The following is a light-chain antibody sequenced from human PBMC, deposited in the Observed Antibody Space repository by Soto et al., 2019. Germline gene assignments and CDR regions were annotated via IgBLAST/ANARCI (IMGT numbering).Light chain of an antibody. CDR2: DVS. J-gene: IGLJ1*01. Sequence: HSALTKPASVSGSPGQSITISCTGTSSDVGGYNYVSWYQQHPGKAPKLMIYDVSNRPSGVSNRFSGSKSGNTASLTISGLQAEDEADYYCSSYTSSSTRVFGTGTKVTVL. CDR3: SSYTSSSTRV. CDR1: SSDVGGYNY. V-gene: IGLV2-14*01.